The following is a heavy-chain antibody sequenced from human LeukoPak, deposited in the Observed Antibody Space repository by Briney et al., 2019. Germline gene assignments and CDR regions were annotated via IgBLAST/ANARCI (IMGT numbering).Heavy chain of an antibody. CDR3: ARHSFHYDSSGYYYYFDY. Sequence: RTGGSLRLSCAASGFTVSSNYMSWVRQAPGKGLEWVSVIYSGGSTYYADSVKGRFTISRDNSKNTLYLQMNSLRAEDTAVYYCARHSFHYDSSGYYYYFDYWGQGTLVTVSS. V-gene: IGHV3-66*04. D-gene: IGHD3-22*01. CDR1: GFTVSSNY. CDR2: IYSGGST. J-gene: IGHJ4*02.